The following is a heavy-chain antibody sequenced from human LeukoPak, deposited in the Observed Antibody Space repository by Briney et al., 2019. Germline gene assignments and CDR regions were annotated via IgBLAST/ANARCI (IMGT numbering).Heavy chain of an antibody. CDR1: GYTFTGYY. J-gene: IGHJ6*02. D-gene: IGHD3-3*01. CDR3: ARDRELSYDFWSGPVDGMDV. V-gene: IGHV1-2*02. CDR2: INPNSGGT. Sequence: GASVKVSCKASGYTFTGYYMHWVRQAPGQGLEWMGWINPNSGGTNYAQKFQGRVTMTRDTSISTAHMELSRLRSDDTAVYYCARDRELSYDFWSGPVDGMDVWGQGTTVTVSS.